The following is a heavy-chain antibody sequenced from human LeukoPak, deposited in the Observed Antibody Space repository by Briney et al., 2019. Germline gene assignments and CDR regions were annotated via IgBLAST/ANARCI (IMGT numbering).Heavy chain of an antibody. D-gene: IGHD3-22*01. CDR3: ARGTYYYDSTGTAFDI. J-gene: IGHJ3*02. V-gene: IGHV3-53*01. Sequence: PGGSLRLSCAASGFTVSSNYMSWVRQAPGKGLEWVSVIYSGGSTYYADSVKGRFTISRDNSKNTLYLQMNSLRAEDTAVYYCARGTYYYDSTGTAFDIWGQGTMVTVSS. CDR1: GFTVSSNY. CDR2: IYSGGST.